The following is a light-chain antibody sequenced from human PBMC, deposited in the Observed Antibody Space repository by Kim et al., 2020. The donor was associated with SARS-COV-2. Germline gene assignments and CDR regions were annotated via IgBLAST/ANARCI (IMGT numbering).Light chain of an antibody. V-gene: IGLV2-8*01. CDR1: SSDIGAYDY. Sequence: QSALTQPPYASGSPGQSVTISCTGSSSDIGAYDYVYWYQHHPGKAPKLVTFEVTKRPSGVPDRFSGSKSGNTASLTVSGLQAEDEADYYCSSYTDTKNFLFGGGTQLTVL. CDR2: EVT. CDR3: SSYTDTKNFL. J-gene: IGLJ2*01.